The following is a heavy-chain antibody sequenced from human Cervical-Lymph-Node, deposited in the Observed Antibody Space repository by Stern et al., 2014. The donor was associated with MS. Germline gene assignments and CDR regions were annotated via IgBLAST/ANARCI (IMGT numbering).Heavy chain of an antibody. V-gene: IGHV3-21*01. J-gene: IGHJ3*02. CDR3: ARDHTLDAFDI. CDR2: ISSSSSYI. CDR1: GFTFSSYS. Sequence: EMQLVESGGGLVKPGGSLRLSCAASGFTFSSYSMNWVRQAPGKGLEWVSSISSSSSYIYYADSVKGRFTISRDNDKNSLYLQMNSLRAEDTAVYYCARDHTLDAFDIWGQGTMVTVSS.